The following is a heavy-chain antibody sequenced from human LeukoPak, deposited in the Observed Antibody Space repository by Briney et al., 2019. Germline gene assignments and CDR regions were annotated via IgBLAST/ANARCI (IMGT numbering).Heavy chain of an antibody. V-gene: IGHV1-2*02. CDR2: INPNSGGT. J-gene: IGHJ6*04. D-gene: IGHD3-10*01. CDR3: ARVQWSQPHPDV. CDR1: VYTFTGYY. Sequence: GASVNVSCKASVYTFTGYYMHWVRQAPGQGLEWMGWINPNSGGTNYAQKFQGRVTMTRDTSISTAYMELSRLRSDDTAVYYCARVQWSQPHPDVWGKGTTVTVSS.